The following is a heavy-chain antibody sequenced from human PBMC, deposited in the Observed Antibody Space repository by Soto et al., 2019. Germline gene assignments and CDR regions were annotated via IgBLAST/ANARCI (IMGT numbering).Heavy chain of an antibody. V-gene: IGHV4-39*01. CDR3: ARHTYGDYLWFDP. CDR2: IYYSGST. J-gene: IGHJ5*02. Sequence: SETLSLTCTVSGGSISSGGYYWSWIRQPPGRGLEWIGSIYYSGSTYYNPSLKSRVTISVDTSKNQFSLKLSSVTAADTTVYYCARHTYGDYLWFDPWGQGTLVTVSS. CDR1: GGSISSGGYY. D-gene: IGHD4-17*01.